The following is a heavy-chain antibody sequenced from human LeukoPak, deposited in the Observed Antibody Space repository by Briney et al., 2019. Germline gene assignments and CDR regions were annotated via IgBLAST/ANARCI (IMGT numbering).Heavy chain of an antibody. D-gene: IGHD6-6*01. Sequence: GGSLRLSCAASGFTFSSYAMSWVRQAPGKGLEWVSYIGSSGSTVYYADSVKGRFTISRDNAKNSLYLQMNSLRDEDTAVYYCAGAYSSSSGRDGFDIWGQGTTVVISA. CDR3: AGAYSSSSGRDGFDI. V-gene: IGHV3-48*02. CDR2: IGSSGSTV. J-gene: IGHJ3*02. CDR1: GFTFSSYA.